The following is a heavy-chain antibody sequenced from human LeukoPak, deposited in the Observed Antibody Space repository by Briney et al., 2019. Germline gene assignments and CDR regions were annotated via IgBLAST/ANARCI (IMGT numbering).Heavy chain of an antibody. J-gene: IGHJ4*02. CDR1: GYTFTYYT. Sequence: GASVKVSCKASGYTFTYYTMNWVRQAPGQGLEWMGWTNAANGDTRYSQKFQGRITITRDTSASTVYMHLSSLRSEDTAVYYCAKIGADYRVDFWGQGTLVTVSS. CDR2: TNAANGDT. CDR3: AKIGADYRVDF. V-gene: IGHV1-3*01. D-gene: IGHD4-17*01.